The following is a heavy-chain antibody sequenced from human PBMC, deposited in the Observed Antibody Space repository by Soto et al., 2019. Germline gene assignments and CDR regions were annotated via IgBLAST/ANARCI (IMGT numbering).Heavy chain of an antibody. J-gene: IGHJ5*02. D-gene: IGHD2-8*01. CDR1: GFTFSSYS. CDR3: ARSVTIQDIVLMVRWFDP. CDR2: ISSSSSYI. V-gene: IGHV3-21*01. Sequence: GGSLRLSCAASGFTFSSYSMNWVRQAPGKGLEWVSSISSSSSYIYYADSVKGRFTISRDNAKNSLYLQMNSLRAEDTAVYYCARSVTIQDIVLMVRWFDPWGQGTLVTVSS.